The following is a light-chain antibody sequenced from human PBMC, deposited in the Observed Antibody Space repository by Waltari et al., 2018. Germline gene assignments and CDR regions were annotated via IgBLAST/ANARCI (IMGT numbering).Light chain of an antibody. CDR1: QSVCSSY. CDR3: QQYGSPPYT. Sequence: EIVLTQSPGTLSLSPGERATLSCWASQSVCSSYLAWFQQKPGQAPRLLIYAVSSRATGITDRFSGRGSGTDFTLTINRLEPEDSAVYYCQQYGSPPYTFGQGTKLEL. CDR2: AVS. V-gene: IGKV3-20*01. J-gene: IGKJ2*01.